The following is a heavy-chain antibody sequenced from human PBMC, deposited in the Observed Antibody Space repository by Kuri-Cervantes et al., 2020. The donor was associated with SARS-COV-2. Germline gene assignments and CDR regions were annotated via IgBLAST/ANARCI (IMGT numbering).Heavy chain of an antibody. CDR3: ARERGVIPAGLGWFDP. D-gene: IGHD2-2*01. CDR2: ISSGSNSI. J-gene: IGHJ5*02. CDR1: GFTFSDYS. V-gene: IGHV3-48*01. Sequence: GGSLRLSCAASGFTFSDYSMNWVRQAPGKGLEWVSYISSGSNSIYYADSVKGRFTISRDNSKNSLYLQMNSLRVEDTAVYYCARERGVIPAGLGWFDPWGQGTLVTVSS.